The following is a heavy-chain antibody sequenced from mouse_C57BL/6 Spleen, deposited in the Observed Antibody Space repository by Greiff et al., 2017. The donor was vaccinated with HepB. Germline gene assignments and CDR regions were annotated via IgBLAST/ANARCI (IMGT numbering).Heavy chain of an antibody. J-gene: IGHJ1*03. Sequence: QVQLQQPGAELVRPGSSVKLSCKASGYTFTSYWMHWVKQRPIQGLEWIGNIDPSDSATHYNQKFKDKATLTVDKSSSTAYMQLSSLTSEDSAVYYCAISFYYDYDEGYFDVWGTGTTVTVSS. CDR1: GYTFTSYW. CDR3: AISFYYDYDEGYFDV. V-gene: IGHV1-52*01. D-gene: IGHD2-4*01. CDR2: IDPSDSAT.